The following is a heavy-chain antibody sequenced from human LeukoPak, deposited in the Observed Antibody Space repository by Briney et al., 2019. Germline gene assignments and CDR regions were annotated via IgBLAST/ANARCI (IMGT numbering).Heavy chain of an antibody. CDR3: ARAIAVAGTDP. CDR2: IYHSGRT. V-gene: IGHV4-38-2*02. J-gene: IGHJ5*02. Sequence: SETLSLTCTVSGYSISSGYYWGWIRQPPGKGLEWIGSIYHSGRTFYNPSLKSRVTISVDTSKNQFSLKLSSVTAADTAVYYCARAIAVAGTDPWGQGTLVTVSS. CDR1: GYSISSGYY. D-gene: IGHD6-19*01.